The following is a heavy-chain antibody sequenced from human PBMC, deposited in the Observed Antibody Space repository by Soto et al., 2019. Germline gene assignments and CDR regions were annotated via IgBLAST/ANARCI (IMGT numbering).Heavy chain of an antibody. D-gene: IGHD1-1*01. CDR1: GGSISSGGYS. V-gene: IGHV4-30-2*01. J-gene: IGHJ5*02. CDR3: ARDQLEGNWFDP. Sequence: QLQLQESGSGLVRPSQTLSLTCAVSGGSISSGGYSWNWIRQPPGKGLEWIGYIYHSGSTLYNPTLKGQATISVDKSKNQFPLKLTSVTAAATAVYYCARDQLEGNWFDPWGQGTRVTVSS. CDR2: IYHSGST.